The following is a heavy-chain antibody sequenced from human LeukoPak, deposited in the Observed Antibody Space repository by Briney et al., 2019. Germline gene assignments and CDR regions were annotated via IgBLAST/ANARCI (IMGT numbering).Heavy chain of an antibody. V-gene: IGHV1-24*01. CDR2: FDPEDGET. J-gene: IGHJ6*02. CDR3: ASLNWNYDVLTASAPGNYYGMDV. CDR1: GYTLTELS. D-gene: IGHD3-9*01. Sequence: GASVKVSCKVSGYTLTELSIHWVRQAPGKGLEWMGGFDPEDGETVYAQKFQGRVTMTEDTSTDTAYMELSSLRSEDTAVYYCASLNWNYDVLTASAPGNYYGMDVWGQGTTVTVSS.